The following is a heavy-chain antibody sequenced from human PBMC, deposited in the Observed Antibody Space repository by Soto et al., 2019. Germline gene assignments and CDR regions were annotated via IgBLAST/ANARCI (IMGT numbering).Heavy chain of an antibody. D-gene: IGHD6-25*01. V-gene: IGHV4-39*01. CDR3: ARLREAAALRMDV. J-gene: IGHJ6*02. Sequence: SETLSLTCTVSGGSISSSTYYWGWIRQPPGKGLEWIGSIYYTGSTYYNPSLKSRVIISVDTSKNQFSLKLSSVTAADTAVYYCARLREAAALRMDVWGQGTTVTVSS. CDR1: GGSISSSTYY. CDR2: IYYTGST.